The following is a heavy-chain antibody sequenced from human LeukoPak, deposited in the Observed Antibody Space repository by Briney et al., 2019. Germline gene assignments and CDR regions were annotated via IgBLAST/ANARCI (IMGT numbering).Heavy chain of an antibody. CDR1: GFTFSDYY. Sequence: GGSLRLSCAASGFTFSDYYMSWIRQAPGKGLEWVSYISSSGSTIYYADSVKGRFTISRDKSKNTLYLQMNTLRAEDTAVYYCASTQRGDYFDYWGQGTLVTVPS. CDR2: ISSSGSTI. CDR3: ASTQRGDYFDY. D-gene: IGHD2-15*01. V-gene: IGHV3-11*04. J-gene: IGHJ4*02.